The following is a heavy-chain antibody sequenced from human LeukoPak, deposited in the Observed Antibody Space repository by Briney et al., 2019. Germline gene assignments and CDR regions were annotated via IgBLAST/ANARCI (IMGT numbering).Heavy chain of an antibody. V-gene: IGHV4-39*01. J-gene: IGHJ4*02. D-gene: IGHD3-22*01. CDR3: ARLSHYYDSSGYDY. CDR2: IYYSGST. CDR1: GGSISSSSYY. Sequence: SETLSLTCTVSGGSISSSSYYWGWIRQPPGKGLEWIGSIYYSGSTYYNPSLKSRVTISVDTSKNQFSLKLSSVTAADTAVYYCARLSHYYDSSGYDYWGQGTLVTVSS.